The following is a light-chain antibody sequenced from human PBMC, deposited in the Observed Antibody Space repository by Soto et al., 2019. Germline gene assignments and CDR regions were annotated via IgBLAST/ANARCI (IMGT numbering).Light chain of an antibody. CDR3: QQHGSSPIT. V-gene: IGKV3-20*01. J-gene: IGKJ5*01. Sequence: DIVMTQSPGTLSLSPGDRATLSCMASQSVAGAYVAWYQQRPGQAPRLLISEASSRATGIPDRFSGSGSGTDFTLTIARLEHEDFAMYYCQQHGSSPITFGQGTRLEIK. CDR2: EAS. CDR1: QSVAGAY.